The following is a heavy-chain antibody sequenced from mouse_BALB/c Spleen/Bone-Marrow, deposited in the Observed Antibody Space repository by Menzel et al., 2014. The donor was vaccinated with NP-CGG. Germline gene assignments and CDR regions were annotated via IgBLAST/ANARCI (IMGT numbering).Heavy chain of an antibody. CDR1: GFTFTDYY. CDR2: IRNKANGYTT. CDR3: ARDDYYAMDY. V-gene: IGHV7-3*02. J-gene: IGHJ4*01. Sequence: EVKLEESGGGLVQPGGSLRLSCATSGFTFTDYYMSWVRQPPGKALEWLGFIRNKANGYTTEYSASVKGRFTISRDNSQSILYLQMNTLRAEGSATYYCARDDYYAMDYWGQGTSVTVSS.